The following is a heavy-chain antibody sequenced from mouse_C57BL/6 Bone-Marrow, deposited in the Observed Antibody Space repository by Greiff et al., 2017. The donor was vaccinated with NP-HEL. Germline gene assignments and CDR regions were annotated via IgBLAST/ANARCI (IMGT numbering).Heavy chain of an antibody. CDR2: IRLKSDNYAT. CDR3: TGDGSSYVDY. CDR1: GFTFSNYW. D-gene: IGHD1-1*01. V-gene: IGHV6-3*01. J-gene: IGHJ2*01. Sequence: EVQLQQSGGGLVQPGGSMKLSCVASGFTFSNYWMNWVRQSPEKGLEWVAQIRLKSDNYATHYAESVKGRFTISRDDSKSSVYLQMNNLRAEDTGIYYCTGDGSSYVDYWGQGTTLTVSS.